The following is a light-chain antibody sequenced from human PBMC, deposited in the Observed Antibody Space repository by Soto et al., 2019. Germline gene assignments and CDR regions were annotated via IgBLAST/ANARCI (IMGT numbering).Light chain of an antibody. CDR1: QTINNY. CDR3: QESITAPLT. J-gene: IGKJ4*01. CDR2: AAS. Sequence: DIQMTQSPSSLSASVGDRVTITCRASQTINNYLNRYQQKPGKAPKLLIYAASSLQSGVPSRFSGSGSGTDFTLTISSLQAEDSATYFCQESITAPLTFGGGTKVEVK. V-gene: IGKV1-39*01.